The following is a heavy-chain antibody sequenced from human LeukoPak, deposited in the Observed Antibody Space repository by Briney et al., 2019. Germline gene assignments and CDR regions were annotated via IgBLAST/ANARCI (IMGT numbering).Heavy chain of an antibody. D-gene: IGHD3-22*01. CDR3: AKDAYYYDSSGYYYPDY. J-gene: IGHJ4*02. CDR1: GFTFSSYG. V-gene: IGHV3-30*02. Sequence: PGGSLRLSCAASGFTFSSYGMHWVRQAPGKGLEWVAFIRYDGSNKYYADSVKGRFTISRDNSKNTLYLQMNSLRAEDTAVYYCAKDAYYYDSSGYYYPDYWGQGTLVTVSS. CDR2: IRYDGSNK.